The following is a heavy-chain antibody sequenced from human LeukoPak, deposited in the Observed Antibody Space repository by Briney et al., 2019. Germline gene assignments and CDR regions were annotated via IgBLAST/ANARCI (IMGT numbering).Heavy chain of an antibody. J-gene: IGHJ4*02. CDR3: ARAAQYSSSWSDLVY. Sequence: GASVKVSCKASGGTFSSYAISWVRQAPGQGLEWMGWINPNSGGTNYAQKFQGRVTMTRDTSISTAYMELSRLRSDDTAVYYCARAAQYSSSWSDLVYWGQGTLVTVSS. V-gene: IGHV1-2*02. CDR1: GGTFSSYA. D-gene: IGHD6-13*01. CDR2: INPNSGGT.